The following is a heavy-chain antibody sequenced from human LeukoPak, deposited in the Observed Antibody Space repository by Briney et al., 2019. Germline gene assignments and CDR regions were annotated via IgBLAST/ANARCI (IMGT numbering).Heavy chain of an antibody. Sequence: GRSLRLSCAASGFTFSSYAMRWVRQAPGKGLEWVAVISYDGSNKYYADSVKGRFTISRDNSKNTLYLQMYSLRAEDTAVYYCARDLSKWELLTHFDYWGQGTLVTVSS. D-gene: IGHD1-26*01. CDR2: ISYDGSNK. CDR1: GFTFSSYA. CDR3: ARDLSKWELLTHFDY. J-gene: IGHJ4*02. V-gene: IGHV3-30-3*01.